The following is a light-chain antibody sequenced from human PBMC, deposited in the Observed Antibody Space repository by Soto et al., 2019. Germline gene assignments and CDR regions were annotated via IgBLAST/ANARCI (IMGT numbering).Light chain of an antibody. V-gene: IGKV3-15*01. CDR1: QSVSRK. CDR2: DAS. Sequence: EIMMTQSPATLSVTPGERVTLSCRGSQSVSRKLGWYQQKPGQAPRLLIYDASSRATGIPARFSGSGSGTEFTLSISSLQSEDFAVYCCQQYNNWFPFTVGGGTKVEIK. J-gene: IGKJ4*01. CDR3: QQYNNWFPFT.